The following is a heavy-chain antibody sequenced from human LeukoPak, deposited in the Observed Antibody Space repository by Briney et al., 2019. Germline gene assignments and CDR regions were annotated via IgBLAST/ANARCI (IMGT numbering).Heavy chain of an antibody. D-gene: IGHD5-18*01. Sequence: ASVKVSCKASGYTFTSYYMHWVRQAPGQGLEWMGWINPNSGGTNYAQKFQGRVTMTRDTSISTAYMELSRLRSDDTAVYYCARDEVQLWSFDYWGQGTLVAVSS. J-gene: IGHJ4*02. CDR2: INPNSGGT. V-gene: IGHV1-2*02. CDR3: ARDEVQLWSFDY. CDR1: GYTFTSYY.